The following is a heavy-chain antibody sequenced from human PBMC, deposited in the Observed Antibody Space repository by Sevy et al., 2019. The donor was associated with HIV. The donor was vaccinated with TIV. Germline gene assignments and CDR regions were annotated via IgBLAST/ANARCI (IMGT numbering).Heavy chain of an antibody. Sequence: GGSLRLSCAASGFTFSSYSMNWVRQAPGKGLEWVSYISSSSSTIYYADSVKGRFTISRDNAKNSLYLQMNSLRPEDTAVYYCARGMVSGYCNGGTCYSDYWGQGTLVTVSS. CDR1: GFTFSSYS. J-gene: IGHJ4*02. D-gene: IGHD2-15*01. CDR2: ISSSSSTI. V-gene: IGHV3-48*01. CDR3: ARGMVSGYCNGGTCYSDY.